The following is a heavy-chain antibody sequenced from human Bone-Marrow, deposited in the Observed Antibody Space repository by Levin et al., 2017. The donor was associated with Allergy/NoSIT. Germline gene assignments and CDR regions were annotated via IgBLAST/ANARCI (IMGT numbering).Heavy chain of an antibody. CDR3: TKGGAPTGF. Sequence: RTGGSLRLSCAASGFSVSNNYMSWVRQAPGKGLEWVSTIYSGGNTFYADSVKDRFSISRDSSKNTLYLHMNSLRAEDTAIYSCTKGGAPTGFWGRGTQVTVSS. CDR2: IYSGGNT. CDR1: GFSVSNNY. J-gene: IGHJ4*02. V-gene: IGHV3-66*01. D-gene: IGHD1-14*01.